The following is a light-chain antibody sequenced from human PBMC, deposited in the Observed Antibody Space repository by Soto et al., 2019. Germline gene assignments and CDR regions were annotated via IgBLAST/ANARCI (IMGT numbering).Light chain of an antibody. CDR3: SSYTTSSTRV. CDR2: EVG. J-gene: IGLJ2*01. V-gene: IGLV2-14*01. Sequence: QSALTQPASVSGSPGQSITISCNGTSSDVGGYHSVSWYQHHPGIAPKLMIYEVGTRPSGVSNRFSGSNSGNTASLTISGLQAEDEADYYCSSYTTSSTRVFGGGTHVTVL. CDR1: SSDVGGYHS.